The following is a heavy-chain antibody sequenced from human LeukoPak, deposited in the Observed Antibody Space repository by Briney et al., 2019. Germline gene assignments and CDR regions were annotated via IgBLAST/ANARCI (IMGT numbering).Heavy chain of an antibody. CDR1: GGTFTSYA. D-gene: IGHD3-10*01. CDR2: IIPIFGTA. CDR3: ARSYGSGSYYPFDY. V-gene: IGHV1-69*05. Sequence: SVKVSCKASGGTFTSYAISWVRQAPGQGLEWMGGIIPIFGTANYAQKFQGRVTITTDESTSTAYMELSSLRSEDTAVYYCARSYGSGSYYPFDYWGQGTLVTVSS. J-gene: IGHJ4*02.